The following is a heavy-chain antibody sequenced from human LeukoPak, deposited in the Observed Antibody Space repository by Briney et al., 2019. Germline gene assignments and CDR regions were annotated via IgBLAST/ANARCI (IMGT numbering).Heavy chain of an antibody. V-gene: IGHV1-2*04. CDR2: INPNSGGT. CDR1: GYTFTGYY. CDR3: ARGAQLWGGEFDY. Sequence: GASVKVSCKASGYTFTGYYMHWVRQAPGQGLEWMGWINPNSGGTNYAQKFQGWVTMTRDTSISTAYMELSRLRSVDTAVYYCARGAQLWGGEFDYWGQGTLVTVSS. D-gene: IGHD5-18*01. J-gene: IGHJ4*02.